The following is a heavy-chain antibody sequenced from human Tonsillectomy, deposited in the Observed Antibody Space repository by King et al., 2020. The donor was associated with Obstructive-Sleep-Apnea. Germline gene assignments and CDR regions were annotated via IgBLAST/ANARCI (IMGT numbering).Heavy chain of an antibody. J-gene: IGHJ4*02. D-gene: IGHD3-16*01. CDR2: IIGSGGST. Sequence: VQLQESGGGLVQPGGSLRLSCAASGFTFSSYAMSWVRQAPGKGLEWVSSIIGSGGSTYYAYSVKGRFTISRDNSKNTLYLQMHSLRAEDTAVYYCAKGRVEDYVWGNGVDYWGQGTLVTVSS. V-gene: IGHV3-23*01. CDR3: AKGRVEDYVWGNGVDY. CDR1: GFTFSSYA.